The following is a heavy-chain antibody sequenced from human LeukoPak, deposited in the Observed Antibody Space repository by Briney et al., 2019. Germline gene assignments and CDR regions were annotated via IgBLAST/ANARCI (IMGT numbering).Heavy chain of an antibody. J-gene: IGHJ4*02. V-gene: IGHV3-21*01. CDR3: ARGSIAVAGILDY. CDR1: GFTFSSYS. CDR2: ISSSSSYI. D-gene: IGHD6-19*01. Sequence: GGSLRLSCAASGFTFSSYSMNWVRQAPGKGLEWVSSISSSSSYIYYADSVKGRFTISRDNAKNSLYLQMNSLRAEDTAVYYCARGSIAVAGILDYWGQGTLVTVSP.